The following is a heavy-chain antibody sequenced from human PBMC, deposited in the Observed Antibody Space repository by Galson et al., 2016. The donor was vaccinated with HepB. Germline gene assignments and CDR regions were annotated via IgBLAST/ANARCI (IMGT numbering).Heavy chain of an antibody. CDR1: GGSISSGVNY. V-gene: IGHV4-61*02. CDR3: ATGSGGDKRRIERNFDH. CDR2: VYSSGST. Sequence: TLSLTCNVSGGSISSGVNYWSWIRQPAGKGLERIGRVYSSGSTSYNPSLKSRLSISVDTSKNQFSLRLNSVTAADTAMYYCATGSGGDKRRIERNFDHWGQGTLVTVSS. J-gene: IGHJ4*02. D-gene: IGHD2-21*02.